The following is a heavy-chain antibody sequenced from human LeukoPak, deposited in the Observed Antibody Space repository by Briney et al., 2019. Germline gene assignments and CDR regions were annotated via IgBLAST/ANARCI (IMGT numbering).Heavy chain of an antibody. Sequence: PGGSLRLSSAASGSTFSSYAMNWVRHAHGEGLGWVSAISGSGGSTYYADSVKGRFTISRDNSKNTLYLQMNSMRAEDTAVYYCAKDFLQRRNQAYYYYGMDVWGKGTTVTVSS. CDR2: ISGSGGST. V-gene: IGHV3-23*01. CDR3: AKDFLQRRNQAYYYYGMDV. D-gene: IGHD3-3*01. J-gene: IGHJ6*04. CDR1: GSTFSSYA.